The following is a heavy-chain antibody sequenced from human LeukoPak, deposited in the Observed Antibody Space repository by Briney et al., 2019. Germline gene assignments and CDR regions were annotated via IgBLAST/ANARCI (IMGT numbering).Heavy chain of an antibody. Sequence: GGSLRLSCAASGFTFSSYEMNWVRQAPGKGLEWVSYISSSGSTIYYADSVKGRFTISRDNAKNSLYLQMNSLRAEDTAVYYCAKDGEVVAAQYYFDYWGQGTLVTVSS. D-gene: IGHD2-15*01. CDR2: ISSSGSTI. V-gene: IGHV3-48*03. J-gene: IGHJ4*02. CDR3: AKDGEVVAAQYYFDY. CDR1: GFTFSSYE.